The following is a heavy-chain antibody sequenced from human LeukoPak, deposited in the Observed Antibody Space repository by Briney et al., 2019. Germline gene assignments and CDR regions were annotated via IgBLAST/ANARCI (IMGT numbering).Heavy chain of an antibody. V-gene: IGHV4-39*07. CDR3: ARARADAFDI. J-gene: IGHJ3*02. Sequence: SETLSLTCTVSGGSISISSYYWGWIRQPPGKGLEWIGSIYYSGSTYYNPSLKSRVTISVDTSKNQFSLKLSSVTAADTAVYYCARARADAFDIWGQGTMVTVSS. CDR2: IYYSGST. CDR1: GGSISISSYY.